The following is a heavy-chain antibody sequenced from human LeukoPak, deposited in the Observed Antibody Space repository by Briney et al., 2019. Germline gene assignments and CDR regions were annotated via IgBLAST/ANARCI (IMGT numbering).Heavy chain of an antibody. V-gene: IGHV3-23*01. D-gene: IGHD3-10*01. CDR1: GFTFATYA. CDR2: ITGSGGTT. Sequence: GGSLRLSCAASGFTFATYAMSWVRQAPGKGLEWVSSITGSGGTTFYTDSGKGRFTISRDNSKNTLYLQMNSLRAEDSAIYYCVRDRTKYYGPGAYYKRDGDYWGQGTLVTVSS. J-gene: IGHJ4*02. CDR3: VRDRTKYYGPGAYYKRDGDY.